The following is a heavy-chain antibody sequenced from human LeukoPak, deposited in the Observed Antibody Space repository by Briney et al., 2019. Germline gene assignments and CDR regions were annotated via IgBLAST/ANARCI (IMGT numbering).Heavy chain of an antibody. CDR1: GGTFSSYP. J-gene: IGHJ5*02. Sequence: ASVKVSCKASGGTFSSYPFTWVRQAPGQGLEWMGEITPIFGAANYAQTLQGRVTITADESTSTVFMELSSLRSDDTAVYYCARDTPSAQWLASDWFDPWGQGTLVTVSS. CDR2: ITPIFGAA. CDR3: ARDTPSAQWLASDWFDP. D-gene: IGHD6-19*01. V-gene: IGHV1-69*13.